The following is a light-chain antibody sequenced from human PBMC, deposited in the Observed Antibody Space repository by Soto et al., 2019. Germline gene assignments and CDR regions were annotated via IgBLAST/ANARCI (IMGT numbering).Light chain of an antibody. CDR2: GAS. Sequence: EIVMTQSPATLSVSPGERVTLSCRAGQSISSNLGWYQQKPGQAPRLLIYGASTRATGIPAGFSGSGSGTEFTLSISSLESEEFAGYYCQQYNYWAFTFGRGTKVDIK. V-gene: IGKV3-15*01. CDR3: QQYNYWAFT. CDR1: QSISSN. J-gene: IGKJ3*01.